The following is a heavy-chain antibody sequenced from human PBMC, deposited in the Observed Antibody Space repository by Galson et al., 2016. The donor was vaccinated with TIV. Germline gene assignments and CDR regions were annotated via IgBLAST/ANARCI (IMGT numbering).Heavy chain of an antibody. D-gene: IGHD4-17*01. J-gene: IGHJ4*02. Sequence: SLRLSCAGSTLKSGNYAMSWVRQAPGKGLEWVSAISVSGGRTYYADSVKGRFTISRDNSKNTVYLQTNSLRAEDTAVYYCAKGGGYGDVYFDFWGQGTLVTVSS. CDR2: ISVSGGRT. CDR1: TLKSGNYA. CDR3: AKGGGYGDVYFDF. V-gene: IGHV3-23*01.